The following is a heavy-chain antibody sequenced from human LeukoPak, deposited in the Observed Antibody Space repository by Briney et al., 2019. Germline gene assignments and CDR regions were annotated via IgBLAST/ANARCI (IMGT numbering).Heavy chain of an antibody. D-gene: IGHD3-22*01. CDR1: GYTFTSYY. CDR2: INPSGGST. CDR3: ARDHPYYYDSSGVFDY. Sequence: ASVKVSCKASGYTFTSYYMHWVQQAPGQGLEWMGIINPSGGSTSYAQKFQGRVTMTRDTSTSTVYMELSSLRSEDTAVYYCARDHPYYYDSSGVFDYWGQGTLVTVSS. J-gene: IGHJ4*02. V-gene: IGHV1-46*01.